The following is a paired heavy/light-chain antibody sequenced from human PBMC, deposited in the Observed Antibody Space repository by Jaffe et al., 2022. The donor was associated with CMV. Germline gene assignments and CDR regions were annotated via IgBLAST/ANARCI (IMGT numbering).Light chain of an antibody. Sequence: EIVLTQSPAILSVSAGDSATLSCRASQNIRTKLAWYLQRPGQPPTLLIYGASIRAPDTPGRFSGGGSGTDFALTITSLQSEDFAVYFCHQYNDFPRSFGQGTKVEMK. V-gene: IGKV3D-15*01. J-gene: IGKJ1*01. CDR3: HQYNDFPRS. CDR1: QNIRTK. CDR2: GAS.
Heavy chain of an antibody. J-gene: IGHJ4*02. CDR3: AVSSGWYVYDY. V-gene: IGHV3-49*04. CDR2: IRNIAYGGTT. Sequence: EVRLVESGGGVVHPGQSLRLSCAASGFRFGDYVLTWVRQAPGGGLEWVCSIRNIAYGGTTNYGASVKDRFTVSRDDSNNVAYLQMNSLQSEDTAVYFCAVSSGWYVYDYWGPGTMVTVSS. CDR1: GFRFGDYV. D-gene: IGHD3-22*01.